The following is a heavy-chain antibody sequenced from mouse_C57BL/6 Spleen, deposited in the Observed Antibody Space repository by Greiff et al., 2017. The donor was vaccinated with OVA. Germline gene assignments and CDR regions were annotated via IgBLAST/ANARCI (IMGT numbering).Heavy chain of an antibody. CDR1: GYTFTDYE. J-gene: IGHJ4*01. CDR3: TGGYYDWAMDY. V-gene: IGHV1-15*01. Sequence: QVQLQQSGAELVRPGASVTLSCKASGYTFTDYEMHWVKQTPVHGLEWIGAIDPETGGTAYNQKFKGKAILTADKSSSTAYMELRSLTSEDSAVYCCTGGYYDWAMDYWGQGTSVTVSS. D-gene: IGHD2-4*01. CDR2: IDPETGGT.